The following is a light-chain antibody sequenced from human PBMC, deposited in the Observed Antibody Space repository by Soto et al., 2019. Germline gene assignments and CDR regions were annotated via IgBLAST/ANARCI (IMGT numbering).Light chain of an antibody. CDR2: DAS. V-gene: IGKV1-8*01. J-gene: IGKJ1*01. Sequence: AIRMTQSPSSFSASTGDRVSITCRATQDIGTYLAWYQQIPGKAPKLLIYDASSLQSGVPSRFSGRGSGTDFTLTISSLQPEDFATYYCQQYNSYFRWTFGQGTKVDIK. CDR1: QDIGTY. CDR3: QQYNSYFRWT.